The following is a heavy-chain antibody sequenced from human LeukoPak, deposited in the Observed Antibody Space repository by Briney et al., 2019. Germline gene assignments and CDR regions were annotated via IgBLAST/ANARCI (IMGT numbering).Heavy chain of an antibody. CDR1: GYTFTSYY. CDR3: ARGGSYLSAFDI. D-gene: IGHD1-26*01. V-gene: IGHV1-46*01. J-gene: IGHJ3*02. CDR2: INPSAGTT. Sequence: GASVKVSCKASGYTFTSYYMHWVRQAPGQGLEWMGIINPSAGTTTYAQKFQGRVTMTSDMSTSTVYMELSSLRSEDTAVYYCARGGSYLSAFDIWGQGTMVTVSS.